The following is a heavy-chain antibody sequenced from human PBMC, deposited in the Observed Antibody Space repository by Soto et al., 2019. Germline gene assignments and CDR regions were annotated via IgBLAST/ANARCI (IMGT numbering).Heavy chain of an antibody. V-gene: IGHV3-66*01. CDR3: ATLTKYDILTGFYPC. J-gene: IGHJ4*02. D-gene: IGHD3-9*01. CDR2: IYSDGST. CDR1: GFTVNSNY. Sequence: GGSLRLSCAASGFTVNSNYMSWVRQAPGKGLEWVLVIYSDGSTYYADSVKGRFIISRDNSNNTLYFQMNSLRAEDTAVYYCATLTKYDILTGFYPCWGQGTLVTVSS.